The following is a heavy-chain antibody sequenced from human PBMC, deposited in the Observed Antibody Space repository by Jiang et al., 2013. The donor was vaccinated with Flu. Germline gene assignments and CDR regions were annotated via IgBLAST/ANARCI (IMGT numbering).Heavy chain of an antibody. J-gene: IGHJ4*02. D-gene: IGHD3-22*01. Sequence: GGSLRLSCAASGFTFSSYGMHWVRQAPGKGLEWVAFIRYDGSNKYYADSVKGRFTISRDNSKNTLYLQMNSLRAEDTAVYYCAKDNYYDSSGYYYGQYYFDYWGQGTLVTVSS. CDR3: AKDNYYDSSGYYYGQYYFDY. CDR2: IRYDGSNK. CDR1: GFTFSSYG. V-gene: IGHV3-30*02.